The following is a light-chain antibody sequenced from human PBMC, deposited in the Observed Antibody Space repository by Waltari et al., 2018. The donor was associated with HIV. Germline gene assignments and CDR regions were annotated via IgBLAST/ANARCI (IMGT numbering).Light chain of an antibody. CDR2: GND. J-gene: IGLJ3*02. V-gene: IGLV1-47*01. Sequence: QSVLTQPPSASGPTGQVVTSSCSSSNFNTGSNYAYRYQQLPGTAPQLLRPGNDQRPSGFPDRFSGSKSGNSASLAISGLRSEDEADYYCSAWDDSLRGWVFGGGTKLTVL. CDR1: NFNTGSNY. CDR3: SAWDDSLRGWV.